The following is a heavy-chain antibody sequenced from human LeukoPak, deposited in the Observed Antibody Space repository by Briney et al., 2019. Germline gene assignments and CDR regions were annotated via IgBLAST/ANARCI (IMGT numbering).Heavy chain of an antibody. J-gene: IGHJ4*02. CDR1: GFTFSSYS. V-gene: IGHV3-21*01. CDR3: ARDMMATIIGFDY. Sequence: PGGSLRLSCAASGFTFSSYSMSWVRQAPGKGLEWVSSISSSSSYIYYADSVKGRFTISRDNAKNSLYLQMNSLRAEDTAVYYCARDMMATIIGFDYWGQGTLVTVSS. CDR2: ISSSSSYI. D-gene: IGHD5-24*01.